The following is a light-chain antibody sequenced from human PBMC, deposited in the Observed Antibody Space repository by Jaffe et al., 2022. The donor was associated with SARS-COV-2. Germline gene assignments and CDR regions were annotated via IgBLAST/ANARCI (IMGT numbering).Light chain of an antibody. V-gene: IGLV3-19*01. CDR1: SLRGYY. CDR3: NSRDTGRYQLSM. Sequence: SSELTQDPAVSVALGQTVTITCQGDSLRGYYASWYQQKPGRAPLLVIYGKDNRPSGIPDRFSGSSSGSTASLTITGAQAEDEADYYCNSRDTGRYQLSMFGGGTKLTVL. J-gene: IGLJ3*02. CDR2: GKD.